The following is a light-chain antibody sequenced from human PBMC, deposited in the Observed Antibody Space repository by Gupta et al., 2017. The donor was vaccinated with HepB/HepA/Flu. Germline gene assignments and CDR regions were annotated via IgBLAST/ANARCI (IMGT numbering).Light chain of an antibody. CDR2: DAS. J-gene: IGKJ2*03. Sequence: EIVVTQSTATLSVSPGERVILSCKASQSVSSNLAWYQQKPGQAPRLLIYDASTRATGIPARFSGSGSGTEFTLTISSLRSEDFAVYYCQQYNNWPYSFGQGTKLEIK. CDR1: QSVSSN. V-gene: IGKV3-15*01. CDR3: QQYNNWPYS.